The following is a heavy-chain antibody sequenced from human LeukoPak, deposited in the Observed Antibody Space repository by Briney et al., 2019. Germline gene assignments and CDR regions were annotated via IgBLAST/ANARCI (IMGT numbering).Heavy chain of an antibody. CDR1: GYTFINYG. CDR2: ISAYNGYR. CDR3: ARVDSWKVFDY. V-gene: IGHV1-18*01. D-gene: IGHD1-1*01. Sequence: ASVKVSCKASGYTFINYGVSWVRQAPGQGLEWMGWISAYNGYRNYAQRLQGRLIMTTNTSTSTAYMELRSLRSDDAAVYYCARVDSWKVFDYWGQGTLVTVSS. J-gene: IGHJ4*02.